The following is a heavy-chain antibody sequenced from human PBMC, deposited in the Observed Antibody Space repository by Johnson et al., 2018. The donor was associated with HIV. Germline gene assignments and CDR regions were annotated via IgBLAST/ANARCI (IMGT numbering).Heavy chain of an antibody. Sequence: VQLVESGGGLVKPGGSLRLSCGASAFTFSRYWMHWVRQAPGKGLVWVSRINSDGSSTNYADSVKGRFTISRDNAKNTLYLQMNSLRAEDTAVYYCAKDLGYSSSSRAFNIWGQGTMVTVSS. CDR3: AKDLGYSSSSRAFNI. D-gene: IGHD6-6*01. CDR2: INSDGSST. V-gene: IGHV3-74*01. CDR1: AFTFSRYW. J-gene: IGHJ3*02.